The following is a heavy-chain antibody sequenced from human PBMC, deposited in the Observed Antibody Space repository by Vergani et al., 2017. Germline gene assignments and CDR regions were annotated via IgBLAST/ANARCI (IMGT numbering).Heavy chain of an antibody. CDR2: SYYSGGT. V-gene: IGHV4-39*07. CDR3: ARVAIFGAPPLGHYYDYMDV. CDR1: GGSISSSSYY. J-gene: IGHJ6*03. D-gene: IGHD3-3*01. Sequence: QLQLQESGPGLVKPSETLSLTCTVSGGSISSSSYYWGWIRQPPGKGLGWIGSSYYSGGTYYNPSLKSLVTISIDTSKNQLSLKLSSVTAADTAVYYCARVAIFGAPPLGHYYDYMDVWGKGSTVTVSS.